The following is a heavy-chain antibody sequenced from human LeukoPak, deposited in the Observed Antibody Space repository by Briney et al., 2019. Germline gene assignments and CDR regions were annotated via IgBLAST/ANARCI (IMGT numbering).Heavy chain of an antibody. D-gene: IGHD2-8*02. CDR3: AKSTDYWFYGTDV. V-gene: IGHV3-23*01. CDR2: IGADVGHT. J-gene: IGHJ6*02. CDR1: GFTFSTFA. Sequence: HPGGSLRLSCVASGFTFSTFAMYWLRQAPGKGLEWVSAIGADVGHTNYADSVRGRFTISRDNSRNTLYLQMTSLRTDDTATYFCAKSTDYWFYGTDVWGQGTTVTVSS.